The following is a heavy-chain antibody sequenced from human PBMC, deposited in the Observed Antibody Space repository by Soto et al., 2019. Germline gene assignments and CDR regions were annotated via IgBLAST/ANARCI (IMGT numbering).Heavy chain of an antibody. D-gene: IGHD4-17*01. CDR2: ISWNSGSI. J-gene: IGHJ6*02. CDR1: GFTFDDYA. V-gene: IGHV3-9*01. CDR3: AKDMGYGGNPGYYYYYGMDV. Sequence: GGSLRLSCAASGFTFDDYAMHWVRQAPGKGLEWVSGISWNSGSIGYADSVKGRFTISRDNAKNSLYLQMNSLRAEDTALYYCAKDMGYGGNPGYYYYYGMDVWGQGTTVTVSS.